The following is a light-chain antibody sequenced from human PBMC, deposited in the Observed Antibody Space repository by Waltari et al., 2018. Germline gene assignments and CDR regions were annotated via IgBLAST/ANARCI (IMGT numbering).Light chain of an antibody. CDR1: SSNIGSNT. Sequence: QSVLTQPPSASGTPGQRVTISCSGSSSNIGSNTVNWYQQPPGTAPKLLIYSNKQRPSGVPDRFSASSFGTSASLAISGLQSEDEADYYCAAWDDSLNGVVFGGGTKLTVL. CDR2: SNK. V-gene: IGLV1-44*01. CDR3: AAWDDSLNGVV. J-gene: IGLJ2*01.